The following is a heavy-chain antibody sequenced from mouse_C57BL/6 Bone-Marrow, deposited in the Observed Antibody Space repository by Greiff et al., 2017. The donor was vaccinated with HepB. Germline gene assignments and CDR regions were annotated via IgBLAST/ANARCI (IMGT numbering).Heavy chain of an antibody. J-gene: IGHJ4*01. CDR2: IYPGSGNT. CDR1: GYTFTDYY. D-gene: IGHD2-4*01. V-gene: IGHV1-84*01. CDR3: ARVGTYYDYDDEEMDD. Sequence: VQLQQSGPELVKPGASVKISCKASGYTFTDYYINWVKQRPGQGLEWIGWIYPGSGNTEYNEKFKGQATLTVDTSSSTAYMQLSSLTSEDSAVYFCARVGTYYDYDDEEMDDWGQGTSVTVSS.